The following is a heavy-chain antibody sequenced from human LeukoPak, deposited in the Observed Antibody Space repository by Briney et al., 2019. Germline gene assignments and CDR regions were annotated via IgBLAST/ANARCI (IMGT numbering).Heavy chain of an antibody. CDR1: GYTFTSYG. J-gene: IGHJ4*02. V-gene: IGHV1-18*01. CDR3: ALDAGYSYGYLDY. Sequence: ASVKVSCKASGYTFTSYGIRWVRQAPGQGLEWMGWISAYTGNTNYAQKLEGRVPMTTDTSTSPPHMEPRGLRSDDTARYHCALDAGYSYGYLDYWGQRALVTVSS. D-gene: IGHD5-18*01. CDR2: ISAYTGNT.